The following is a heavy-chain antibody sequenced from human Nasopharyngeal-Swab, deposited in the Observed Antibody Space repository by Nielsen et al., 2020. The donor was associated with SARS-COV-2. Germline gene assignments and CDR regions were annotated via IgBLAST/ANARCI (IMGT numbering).Heavy chain of an antibody. CDR2: IWYDGSNK. CDR3: ARSYDSSGYYWVYFDY. Sequence: VRQAPGKGLEWVAVIWYDGSNKYYADSVKGRFTISRDNSKNTLYLQMNSLRAEDTAVYYCARSYDSSGYYWVYFDYWGQGTLVTVSS. V-gene: IGHV3-33*01. J-gene: IGHJ4*02. D-gene: IGHD3-22*01.